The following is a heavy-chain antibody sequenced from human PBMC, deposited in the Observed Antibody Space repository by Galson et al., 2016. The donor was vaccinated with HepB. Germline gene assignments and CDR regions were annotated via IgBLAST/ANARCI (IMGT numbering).Heavy chain of an antibody. V-gene: IGHV3-7*01. Sequence: SLRLSCAAAGFTVSDNHVTWIRQAPGRGLEWVANIKQDGSEKYYVDSVKGRFTISRDDAKNSVYLQMNSLRAEDTALCYCARGGRILWDGMDVWGQGTTVTVSS. CDR2: IKQDGSEK. D-gene: IGHD2/OR15-2a*01. CDR3: ARGGRILWDGMDV. CDR1: GFTVSDNH. J-gene: IGHJ6*02.